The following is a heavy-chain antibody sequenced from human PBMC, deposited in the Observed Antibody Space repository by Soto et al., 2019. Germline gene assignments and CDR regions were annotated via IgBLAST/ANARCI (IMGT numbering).Heavy chain of an antibody. J-gene: IGHJ5*01. CDR3: VRQDGDNWFDS. D-gene: IGHD2-8*01. CDR2: VSYIGTT. Sequence: QLQLQESGPGLLKPSENLFLICTVSGVSLNSNNYYWAWIRQSPGEGLEWIGSVSYIGTTFYNPSLKSRVTISIDTSRNNFSPQLTSVTAADTAMYYCVRQDGDNWFDSWGQGVPVSFSS. CDR1: GVSLNSNNYY. V-gene: IGHV4-39*01.